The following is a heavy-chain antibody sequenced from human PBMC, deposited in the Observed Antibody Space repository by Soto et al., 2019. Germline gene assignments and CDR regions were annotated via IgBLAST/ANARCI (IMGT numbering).Heavy chain of an antibody. CDR2: IYYSGST. CDR3: ARLWTPAEYYYYFGMDV. J-gene: IGHJ6*02. CDR1: GGSISSGGYY. D-gene: IGHD3-10*01. V-gene: IGHV4-31*02. Sequence: SETLSLTCTVSGGSISSGGYYWSWIRQHPGKGLEWIGYIYYSGSTYYNPSLKSRVTISVDTSKNQFSLKLSSVTAADTAVYYCARLWTPAEYYYYFGMDVWGQGTKVTVSS.